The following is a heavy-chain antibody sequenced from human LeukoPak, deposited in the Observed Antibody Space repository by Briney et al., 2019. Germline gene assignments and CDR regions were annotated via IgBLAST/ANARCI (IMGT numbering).Heavy chain of an antibody. CDR2: ISYDGSNK. D-gene: IGHD1-26*01. J-gene: IGHJ4*02. Sequence: GGSLRLSCAASGFTFSSYAMHWVRQAPGKGLEWVAVISYDGSNKYYADSVKGRFTISRGNSKNTLYLQMNSLRAEDTAVYYCARGSSGSYAYYFDYWGQGTLVTVSS. CDR1: GFTFSSYA. CDR3: ARGSSGSYAYYFDY. V-gene: IGHV3-30-3*01.